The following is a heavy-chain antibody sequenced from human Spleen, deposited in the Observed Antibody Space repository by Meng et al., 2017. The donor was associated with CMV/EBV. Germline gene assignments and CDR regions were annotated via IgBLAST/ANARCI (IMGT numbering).Heavy chain of an antibody. V-gene: IGHV3-23*01. CDR2: ISGSGGTT. CDR1: GFTFSTYA. J-gene: IGHJ4*02. D-gene: IGHD2-2*01. Sequence: LSLTCAASGFTFSTYAMSWVRQAPGKGLEWVSGISGSGGTTYYADSVKGRFTISRDNSKNTLYLQMNSLRAEDTALYFCASLTRAQSSYYFDLWGQGTLVTVSS. CDR3: ASLTRAQSSYYFDL.